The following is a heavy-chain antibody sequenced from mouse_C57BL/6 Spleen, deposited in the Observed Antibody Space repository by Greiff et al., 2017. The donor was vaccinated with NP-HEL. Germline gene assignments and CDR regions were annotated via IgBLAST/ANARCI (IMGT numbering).Heavy chain of an antibody. V-gene: IGHV1-43*01. CDR1: GYSFTGYY. J-gene: IGHJ2*01. CDR2: INPSTGGT. CDR3: ARDSDWDYFDY. Sequence: EVQLQQSGPELVKPGASVKISCKASGYSFTGYYMHWVKQSSEKSLEWIGEINPSTGGTSYNQKFKGKATLTVDKSSSTAYMQLKSLTSEDSAVYYCARDSDWDYFDYWGQGTTLTVSS. D-gene: IGHD4-1*01.